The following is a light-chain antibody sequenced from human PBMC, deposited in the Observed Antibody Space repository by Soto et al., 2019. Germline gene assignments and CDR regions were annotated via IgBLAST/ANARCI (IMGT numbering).Light chain of an antibody. V-gene: IGKV1-39*01. CDR3: QQSYSTPIT. CDR2: AAS. CDR1: ESIISY. Sequence: DMQMTQSPSSLSASVGDRVTITCRASESIISYLNWYQQKPGKAPKLLIYAASSLQSGVPSRFSGSGSGTDFTLTIGSLQPEDFATYYCQQSYSTPITFGQGTRLEIK. J-gene: IGKJ5*01.